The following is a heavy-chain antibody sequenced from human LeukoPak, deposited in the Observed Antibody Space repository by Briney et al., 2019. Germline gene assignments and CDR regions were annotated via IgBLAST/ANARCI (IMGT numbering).Heavy chain of an antibody. CDR2: IIPILGIA. J-gene: IGHJ5*02. D-gene: IGHD6-19*01. V-gene: IGHV1-69*04. Sequence: SVKVSCKASGGTFSSYTISWVRQAPGQGLEWLGRIIPILGIANYAQKFQGRVTITADKSTSTAYMELSSLRSEDTAVYYCAREGYSSGWYVSYNWFDPWGQGTLVTVSS. CDR3: AREGYSSGWYVSYNWFDP. CDR1: GGTFSSYT.